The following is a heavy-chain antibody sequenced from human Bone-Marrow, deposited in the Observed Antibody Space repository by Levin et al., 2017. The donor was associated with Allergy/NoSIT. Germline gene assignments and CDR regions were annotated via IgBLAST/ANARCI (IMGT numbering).Heavy chain of an antibody. D-gene: IGHD3-9*01. CDR2: INPSGGST. Sequence: ASVKVSCKASGYTFTNYYIHWVRQAPGQGLEWMGIINPSGGSTSYAQKFQGRVTMTKDTSTNTVYMKLSSLRPEDTAVYYCARTRDILTSYYVYWGQRTVVTVSS. CDR3: ARTRDILTSYYVY. CDR1: GYTFTNYY. J-gene: IGHJ4*02. V-gene: IGHV1-46*01.